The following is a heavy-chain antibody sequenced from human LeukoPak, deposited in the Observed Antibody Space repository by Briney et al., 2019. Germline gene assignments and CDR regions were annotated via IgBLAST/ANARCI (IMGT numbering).Heavy chain of an antibody. Sequence: GGSLRLSCASSGFTFSSYAMSWVRQAPGKGLEWVSAIGGSGGSTDYADSVKGRFTISRDNSKNTLYLQMNSLRAEDTAVYYCAKDRRRIAVAGISPFDYWGQGTLVTVSS. V-gene: IGHV3-23*01. CDR2: IGGSGGST. J-gene: IGHJ4*02. CDR3: AKDRRRIAVAGISPFDY. D-gene: IGHD6-19*01. CDR1: GFTFSSYA.